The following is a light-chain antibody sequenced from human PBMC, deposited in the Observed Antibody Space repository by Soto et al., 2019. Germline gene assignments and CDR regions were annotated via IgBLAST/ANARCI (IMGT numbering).Light chain of an antibody. V-gene: IGKV3-15*01. CDR3: QQYNNYWT. Sequence: EIVMTQSPATLSVSLGERATLSCRASQSVSSNLAWYQQKPGQAPRLLIYGASTRATGIPARFSGSGSGTEFTLTISSLQSEDFAVYYCQQYNNYWTFGQGTKVGIK. CDR1: QSVSSN. J-gene: IGKJ1*01. CDR2: GAS.